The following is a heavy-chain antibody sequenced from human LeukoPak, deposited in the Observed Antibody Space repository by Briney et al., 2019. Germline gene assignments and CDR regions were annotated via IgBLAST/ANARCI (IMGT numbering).Heavy chain of an antibody. CDR2: IGGIGAST. D-gene: IGHD4-17*01. J-gene: IGHJ5*02. CDR1: GFTFSSYA. Sequence: GRSLRLSCAASGFTFSSYAMPWVRQAPGKGLEWVSSIGGIGASTYYADSVKGRFTISRDNSKNTLYLQMNSLRAEDTALYYCAKAAYGDYVNWFDPWGQGILVIVSS. V-gene: IGHV3-23*01. CDR3: AKAAYGDYVNWFDP.